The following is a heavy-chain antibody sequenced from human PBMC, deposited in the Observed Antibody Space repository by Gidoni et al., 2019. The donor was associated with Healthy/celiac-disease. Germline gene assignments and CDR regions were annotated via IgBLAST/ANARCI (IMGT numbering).Heavy chain of an antibody. Sequence: QVQLVQSGAEVKKPGASVKVSCKASGYTFTSYGISWVRQAPGKGLEWMGWISAYNGNTNYAQKLQGRVTMTTDTSTSTAYMELRSLRSDDTAVYYCASQDYDFWSGYGMDVWGQGTTVTVSS. CDR2: ISAYNGNT. V-gene: IGHV1-18*01. D-gene: IGHD3-3*01. J-gene: IGHJ6*02. CDR1: GYTFTSYG. CDR3: ASQDYDFWSGYGMDV.